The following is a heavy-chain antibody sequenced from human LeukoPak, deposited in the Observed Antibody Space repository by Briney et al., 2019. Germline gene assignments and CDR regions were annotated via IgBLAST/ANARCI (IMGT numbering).Heavy chain of an antibody. J-gene: IGHJ6*02. D-gene: IGHD6-19*01. V-gene: IGHV4-59*08. CDR3: ARQGWLVPYGMDV. CDR1: GGSISSYY. Sequence: PSETLSLTCTVSGGSISSYYWSWIRQPPGKGLEWIGYIYYSGSTNYNPSLKSRVTISVDTSKNQFSLKLSSVTAADTAVYYCARQGWLVPYGMDVWGQGTTVTVSS. CDR2: IYYSGST.